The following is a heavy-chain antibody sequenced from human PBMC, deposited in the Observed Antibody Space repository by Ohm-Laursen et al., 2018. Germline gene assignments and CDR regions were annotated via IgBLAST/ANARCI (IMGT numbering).Heavy chain of an antibody. CDR1: GFTFSTYA. J-gene: IGHJ3*02. V-gene: IGHV3-23*01. CDR3: AKDGFIVGASIDAFDI. D-gene: IGHD1-26*01. CDR2: IDGSGGST. Sequence: SLRLSCAASGFTFSTYAMSWVRQSPGKRLEWVSVIDGSGGSTYYADSVKGRFTISRDNSKNTLYLQMNSLRAEDTAVYYCAKDGFIVGASIDAFDIWGQGTMVTVSS.